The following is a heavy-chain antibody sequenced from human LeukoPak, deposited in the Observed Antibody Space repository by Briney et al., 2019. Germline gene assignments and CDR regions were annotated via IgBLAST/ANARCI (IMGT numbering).Heavy chain of an antibody. CDR3: ARDKSYDFWAGYHALDY. D-gene: IGHD3-3*01. CDR2: IWYDGSNK. Sequence: PGRSLRLSCAASGFTFGSYGMHWVRQAPGKGLEWVAVIWYDGSNKYYADSVKGRFTISRDYSKNTLYLQMNSLRAEDTAVYYCARDKSYDFWAGYHALDYWGQGTLVTVSS. J-gene: IGHJ4*02. CDR1: GFTFGSYG. V-gene: IGHV3-33*01.